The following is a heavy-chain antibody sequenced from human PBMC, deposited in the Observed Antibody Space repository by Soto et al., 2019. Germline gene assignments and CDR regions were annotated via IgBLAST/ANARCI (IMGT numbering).Heavy chain of an antibody. J-gene: IGHJ6*02. V-gene: IGHV1-3*01. D-gene: IGHD3-22*01. CDR2: INAGNDNT. CDR3: ARDKAPDYYESSGYYYRAYYYYGMDV. Sequence: ASVKVSCKASGYTFTSYAMHWVRQAPGRRLEWMGWINAGNDNTKYSQKFQGRVTITRDTSASTAYMELSSLRSEDTAVYYCARDKAPDYYESSGYYYRAYYYYGMDVWGQGTTVTVSS. CDR1: GYTFTSYA.